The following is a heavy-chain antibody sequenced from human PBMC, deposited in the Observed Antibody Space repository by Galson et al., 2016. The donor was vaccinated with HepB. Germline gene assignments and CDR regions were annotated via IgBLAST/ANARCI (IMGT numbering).Heavy chain of an antibody. V-gene: IGHV4-39*01. Sequence: ETLSLTCTVSGGSISTRTDFWGWIRQSPGKGLEWIGSFDYSGRTYFNPSLKSRVIISVDKSENQFSLNVSSVTAADTAVYYCARHYYYYEKSWFDAWGQGTLVTVSS. J-gene: IGHJ5*02. CDR1: GGSISTRTDF. CDR2: FDYSGRT. CDR3: ARHYYYYEKSWFDA. D-gene: IGHD3-22*01.